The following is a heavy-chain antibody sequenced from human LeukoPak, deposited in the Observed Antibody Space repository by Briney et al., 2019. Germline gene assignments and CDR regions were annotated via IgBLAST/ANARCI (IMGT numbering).Heavy chain of an antibody. CDR2: IKEDGSQK. V-gene: IGHV3-7*01. D-gene: IGHD6-19*01. Sequence: GGSLRLSCAGTGFTFSNYWMNWVRQAPGKGLDGVANIKEDGSQKYYVESVKGRFTISRDNAKKSVYLQMSSLRAEDTAVYYCAGSSGWLFDYWGQGTLVAVSS. CDR3: AGSSGWLFDY. J-gene: IGHJ4*02. CDR1: GFTFSNYW.